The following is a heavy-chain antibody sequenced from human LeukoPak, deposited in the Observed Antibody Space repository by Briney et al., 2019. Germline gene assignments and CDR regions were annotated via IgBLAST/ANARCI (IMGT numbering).Heavy chain of an antibody. D-gene: IGHD5-18*01. V-gene: IGHV4-31*03. CDR3: ARESRGGPAMVYFDY. CDR1: GASISSGGYY. Sequence: SETLSLTCTVSGASISSGGYYWSWIRQHPEKGLEWIGYIYYGGSTYYNPSLKSRVTISVDTSKNQFSLKLSSVTAADTAVYYCARESRGGPAMVYFDYWGQGTLVTVSA. CDR2: IYYGGST. J-gene: IGHJ4*02.